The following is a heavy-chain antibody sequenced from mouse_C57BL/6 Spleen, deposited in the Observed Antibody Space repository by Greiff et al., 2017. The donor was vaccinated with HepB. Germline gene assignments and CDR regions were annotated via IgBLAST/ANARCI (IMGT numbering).Heavy chain of an antibody. V-gene: IGHV1-54*01. CDR3: ASSYYDAMDY. CDR1: GYAFTNYL. D-gene: IGHD2-10*01. Sequence: VQLVESGAELVRPGTSVKVSCKASGYAFTNYLIEWVKQRPGQGLEWIGVINPGSGGTNYNEKFKGKATLTADKSSSTAYMQLSSLTSEDSAVYFCASSYYDAMDYWGQGTSVTVSS. CDR2: INPGSGGT. J-gene: IGHJ4*01.